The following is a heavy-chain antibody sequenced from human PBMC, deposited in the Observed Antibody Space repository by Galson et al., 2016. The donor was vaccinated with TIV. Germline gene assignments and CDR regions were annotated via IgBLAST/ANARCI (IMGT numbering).Heavy chain of an antibody. Sequence: SVKVSCKASGYTFSDYAINWVRQVSGQGLEWMGWINTKTGNPTYAQGFTGRFVFSLDTTVSTAFLQITSLKAEDTAVYYCARGRGSPPYYYYYMEHWGKGTAVTVSS. CDR1: GYTFSDYA. J-gene: IGHJ6*03. CDR3: ARGRGSPPYYYYYMEH. V-gene: IGHV7-4-1*02. CDR2: INTKTGNP.